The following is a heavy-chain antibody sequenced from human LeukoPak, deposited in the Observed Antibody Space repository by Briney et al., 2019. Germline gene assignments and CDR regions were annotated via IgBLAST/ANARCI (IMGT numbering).Heavy chain of an antibody. CDR3: ARDPASGYYDY. J-gene: IGHJ4*02. CDR2: ISSSGSTI. D-gene: IGHD2-15*01. V-gene: IGHV3-48*04. Sequence: PGGSLRLSCAASGFTFSSYWMSWVRQAPGKGLEWVSYISSSGSTIYYADSVKGRFTISRDNAKNSLYLQMNSLRAEDTAVYYCARDPASGYYDYWGQGTLVTVSS. CDR1: GFTFSSYW.